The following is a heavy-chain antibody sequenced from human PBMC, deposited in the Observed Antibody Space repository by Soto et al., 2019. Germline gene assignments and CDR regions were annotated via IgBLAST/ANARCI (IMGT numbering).Heavy chain of an antibody. CDR1: GYTFTGYY. CDR3: AKEPEVTGRGLDH. D-gene: IGHD2-21*02. CDR2: INPNSGGT. J-gene: IGHJ4*02. V-gene: IGHV1-2*04. Sequence: QVQLVQSGAEVKKPGASVKVSCKTSGYTFTGYYMHWVRQAPGQGLEWMGWINPNSGGTNYAQKFQGWVTMTRDTSISTAYMELSRLRSDDTAIYYCAKEPEVTGRGLDHWGQGTLVTVSS.